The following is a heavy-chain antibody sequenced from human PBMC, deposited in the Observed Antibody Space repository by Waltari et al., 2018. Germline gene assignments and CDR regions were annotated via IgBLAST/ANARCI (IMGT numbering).Heavy chain of an antibody. Sequence: QVQLQESGPGLVKPSQTLSLTCTVSGGSISSGGYYWSWIRQHPGKGLEWIGYIYYSGSTYYNPSLKSRVTISVDTSKNQFSLKLSSVTAADTAVYYCARDPKLRWNYYGMDVWGQGTTVTVSS. CDR2: IYYSGST. J-gene: IGHJ6*02. V-gene: IGHV4-31*03. CDR1: GGSISSGGYY. D-gene: IGHD4-17*01. CDR3: ARDPKLRWNYYGMDV.